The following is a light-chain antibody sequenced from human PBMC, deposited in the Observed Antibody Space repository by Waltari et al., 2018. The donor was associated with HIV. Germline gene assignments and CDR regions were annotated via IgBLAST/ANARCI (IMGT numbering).Light chain of an antibody. CDR1: SGSVSTGYY. J-gene: IGLJ3*02. CDR2: NTN. V-gene: IGLV8-61*01. Sequence: QTVVTQEPSISVSPGGTIXLXCALXSGSVSTGYYPGWYQQTPGQAPRTLIYNTNIRSSGVPDRFSGSIVGXKAXLTITGAQPXDESHYXCVLYXGSGRVFGGGTRLXVL. CDR3: VLYXGSGRV.